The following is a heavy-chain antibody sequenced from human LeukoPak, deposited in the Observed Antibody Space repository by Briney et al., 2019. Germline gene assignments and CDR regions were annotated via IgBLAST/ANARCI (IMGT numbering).Heavy chain of an antibody. V-gene: IGHV3-30*02. CDR1: GFTFSSYG. D-gene: IGHD2-2*01. Sequence: GGSLRLSCAAPGFTFSSYGMHWVRQAPGKGLEWVAFIRYDGSNKYYADSVKGRFTISRDNSKNTLYLQMNSLRAEDTAVYYCAKGTVPAAKHPYAFDIWGQGTMVTVSS. CDR2: IRYDGSNK. J-gene: IGHJ3*02. CDR3: AKGTVPAAKHPYAFDI.